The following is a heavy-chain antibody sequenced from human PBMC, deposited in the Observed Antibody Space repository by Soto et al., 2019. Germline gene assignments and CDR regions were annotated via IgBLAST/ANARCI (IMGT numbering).Heavy chain of an antibody. CDR1: GFTFSSYW. CDR2: IKQDGSEK. D-gene: IGHD2-2*01. V-gene: IGHV3-7*04. J-gene: IGHJ6*03. CDR3: ARGAYSLNCSSTSCYHPTGTLYYYCYYMDV. Sequence: GGSLRLSCAASGFTFSSYWMSWVRQAPGKGLEWVANIKQDGSEKYYVDSVKGRFTISRDNAKNSLYLQMNSLRAEDTAVYYCARGAYSLNCSSTSCYHPTGTLYYYCYYMDVWGKGTTVTVSS.